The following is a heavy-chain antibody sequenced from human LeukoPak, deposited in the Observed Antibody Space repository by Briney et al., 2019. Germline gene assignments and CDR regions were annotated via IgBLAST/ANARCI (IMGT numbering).Heavy chain of an antibody. CDR3: ARGHVENNGGDFDY. CDR1: GGSISSGGYY. D-gene: IGHD3-16*01. V-gene: IGHV4-30-2*01. J-gene: IGHJ4*02. Sequence: SETLSLTCTVSGGSISSGGYYWSWIRQPPGKGLEWIGYIYHSGSTYYNPSLKSRVTISVDRSKNQFSLKLSSVTAADTAVYYCARGHVENNGGDFDYWGQGTLVTVSS. CDR2: IYHSGST.